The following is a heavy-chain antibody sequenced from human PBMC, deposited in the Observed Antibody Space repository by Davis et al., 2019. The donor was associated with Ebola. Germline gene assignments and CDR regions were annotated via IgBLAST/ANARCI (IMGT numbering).Heavy chain of an antibody. Sequence: MPSETLSLTCTVSGGSISSYYWSWIRQPPGKGLEWIGYIYYSGSTNYNPSLKSRVTISVDTSKNQFSLKLSSVTAADPAVYYCARQGSSGSFWYFDLWGRGTLVTVSS. CDR3: ARQGSSGSFWYFDL. D-gene: IGHD3-22*01. CDR1: GGSISSYY. CDR2: IYYSGST. J-gene: IGHJ2*01. V-gene: IGHV4-59*08.